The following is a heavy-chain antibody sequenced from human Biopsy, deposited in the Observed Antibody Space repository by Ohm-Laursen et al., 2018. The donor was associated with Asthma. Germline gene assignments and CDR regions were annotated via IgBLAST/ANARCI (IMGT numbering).Heavy chain of an antibody. CDR3: ARFKRGYSYGYAGVFDY. J-gene: IGHJ4*02. CDR2: ISSSSSSTI. Sequence: SLRLSCAASGFTFSSYSMNWVRQAPGKGLEWVSYISSSSSSTIYYADSVKGRFTISRDNAKNSLYLQMNSLGDEDTAVYYCARFKRGYSYGYAGVFDYWGQGTLVTVSS. V-gene: IGHV3-48*02. D-gene: IGHD5-18*01. CDR1: GFTFSSYS.